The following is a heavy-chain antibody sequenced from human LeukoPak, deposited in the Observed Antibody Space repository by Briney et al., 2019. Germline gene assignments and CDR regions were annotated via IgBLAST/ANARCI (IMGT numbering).Heavy chain of an antibody. V-gene: IGHV3-74*01. J-gene: IGHJ4*02. CDR2: INSDGSST. D-gene: IGHD1-26*01. Sequence: QPGGSLRLSCAASGFTFSSYWMHWVRQAPGKGLVWVSRINSDGSSTSYADSVKGRFTISRDNAKNTLYLQMNSLRAEDTAVYYCASGGYSGSYFDYWGRGTLVTVSS. CDR3: ASGGYSGSYFDY. CDR1: GFTFSSYW.